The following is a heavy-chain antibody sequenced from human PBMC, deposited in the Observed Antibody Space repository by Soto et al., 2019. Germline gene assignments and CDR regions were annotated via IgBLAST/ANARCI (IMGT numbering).Heavy chain of an antibody. CDR2: MNPNSGNT. CDR1: GYTFTSYD. CDR3: ARRGYSYGFSYYYGMDV. J-gene: IGHJ6*01. V-gene: IGHV1-8*01. D-gene: IGHD5-18*01. Sequence: ASVKVCWKASGYTFTSYDINLVRRATGQGLEWMGWMNPNSGNTGYAQKFQGRVTMTRNTSISTAYMELSSLRSEDTAVYYCARRGYSYGFSYYYGMDVWGQGTPVTVSS.